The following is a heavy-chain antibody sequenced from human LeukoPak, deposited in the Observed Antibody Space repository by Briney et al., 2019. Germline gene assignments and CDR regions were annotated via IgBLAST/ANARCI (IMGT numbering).Heavy chain of an antibody. V-gene: IGHV3-23*01. CDR2: ISGSGGNT. J-gene: IGHJ6*02. CDR3: ARYFDWLDYYYYGMDV. Sequence: GGSLRLSCAASGFTFSSYAMNWVRQAPGKGREWVSGISGSGGNTYYADSVKGRFTISRDNYKNTLYLQMNSLRAEDTAVYYCARYFDWLDYYYYGMDVWGQGTTVTVSS. CDR1: GFTFSSYA. D-gene: IGHD3-9*01.